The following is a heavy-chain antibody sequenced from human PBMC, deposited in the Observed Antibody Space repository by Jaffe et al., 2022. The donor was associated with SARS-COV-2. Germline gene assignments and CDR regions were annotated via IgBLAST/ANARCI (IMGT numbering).Heavy chain of an antibody. V-gene: IGHV3-64*07. CDR3: ARVGHTDHSNYVYYYYGMDV. CDR2: IRPNGDNT. D-gene: IGHD4-4*01. Sequence: EVQLVESGGGLVQPGGSLRLSCAASGFTFSSYTMQWVRQAPGKGLEHVSTIRPNGDNTYYADSVKGRFTISRDNSKKTLYLQTGSLRAEDTAVYYCARVGHTDHSNYVYYYYGMDVWGQGTTVTVSS. J-gene: IGHJ6*02. CDR1: GFTFSSYT.